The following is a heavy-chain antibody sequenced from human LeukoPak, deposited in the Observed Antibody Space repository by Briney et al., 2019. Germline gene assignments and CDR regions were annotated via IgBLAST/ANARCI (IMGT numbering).Heavy chain of an antibody. V-gene: IGHV3-21*04. CDR2: ISSSSSYM. CDR1: GFTFSSYS. Sequence: GGSLRLSCAASGFTFSSYSMNWVRQAPGKGLEWVSSISSSSSYMYYADSVKGRFTISRDNSKNTLYLQMNSLRAKDTAVYYCARGGSYLSAFDIWGQGTMVTVSS. CDR3: ARGGSYLSAFDI. D-gene: IGHD1-26*01. J-gene: IGHJ3*02.